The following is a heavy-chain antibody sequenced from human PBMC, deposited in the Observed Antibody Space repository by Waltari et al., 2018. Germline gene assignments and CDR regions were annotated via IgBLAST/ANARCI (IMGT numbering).Heavy chain of an antibody. CDR1: GGSISSHY. J-gene: IGHJ6*02. V-gene: IGHV4-59*11. CDR2: IYYSGST. Sequence: QVQLQESGPGLVKPSETLSLTCTVSGGSISSHYWSWIRQPPGKGLEWIGYIYYSGSTNYNPSLKSRVTISVDTSKNQFSLKLSSVTAADTAVYYCASGGYCSSTSCYSRGMDVWGQGTTVTVSS. D-gene: IGHD2-2*01. CDR3: ASGGYCSSTSCYSRGMDV.